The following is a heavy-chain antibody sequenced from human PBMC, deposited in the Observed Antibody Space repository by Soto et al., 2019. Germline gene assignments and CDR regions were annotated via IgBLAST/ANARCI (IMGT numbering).Heavy chain of an antibody. CDR3: ARDGPFISVAAPAFQYAMDV. D-gene: IGHD6-19*01. Sequence: GESLKISCAASAFTFSSYWLSWVRQAPGKGLEWVATIKQDGSENYYVDSVKGRFTISRDNAKNSLYLQMSSLRADDTAVYYCARDGPFISVAAPAFQYAMDVWGQGTTVTVSS. CDR1: AFTFSSYW. J-gene: IGHJ6*02. CDR2: IKQDGSEN. V-gene: IGHV3-7*03.